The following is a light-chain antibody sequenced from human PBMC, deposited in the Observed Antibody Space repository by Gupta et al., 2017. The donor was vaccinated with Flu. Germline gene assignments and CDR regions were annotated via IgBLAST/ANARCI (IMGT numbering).Light chain of an antibody. Sequence: IVLTQSPATLSSSPGERATLSCSASQSVSGYLAWYQQRPGQAPRLIIYDASNRATGIPDRFSGGGSGTDFTLTISSLEPEDFAVYYCQQRSNWPPVYSFGQGTKVEIK. CDR1: QSVSGY. V-gene: IGKV3-11*01. CDR2: DAS. J-gene: IGKJ2*03. CDR3: QQRSNWPPVYS.